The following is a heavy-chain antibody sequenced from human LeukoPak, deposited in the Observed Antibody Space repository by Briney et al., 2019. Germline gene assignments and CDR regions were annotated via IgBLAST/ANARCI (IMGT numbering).Heavy chain of an antibody. J-gene: IGHJ4*02. CDR2: ISTSGTTV. Sequence: GGSLRLSCAASGFIFSNYEMNWVRQAPGKGLQWISYISTSGTTVYYADSVEGRFIVSRDNAHNSLYLQMNSLRAEDTAVYYCARRSTGYYFLPLDYWGQGTLVTVSS. V-gene: IGHV3-48*03. D-gene: IGHD3-9*01. CDR1: GFIFSNYE. CDR3: ARRSTGYYFLPLDY.